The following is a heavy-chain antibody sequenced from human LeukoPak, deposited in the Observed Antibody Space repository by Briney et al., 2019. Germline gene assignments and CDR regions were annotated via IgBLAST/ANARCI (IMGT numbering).Heavy chain of an antibody. CDR3: ARMVLVATEAQTDY. Sequence: ASLKLSCTASGYTFTGYYMHWVRQAPGQGLEWMGWINPNSGGTNYAQKFQGRVTMTRDTSISTAYMELSRLRADDTAVYYCARMVLVATEAQTDYWGQGTLVTVSS. CDR2: INPNSGGT. J-gene: IGHJ4*02. D-gene: IGHD5-12*01. CDR1: GYTFTGYY. V-gene: IGHV1-2*02.